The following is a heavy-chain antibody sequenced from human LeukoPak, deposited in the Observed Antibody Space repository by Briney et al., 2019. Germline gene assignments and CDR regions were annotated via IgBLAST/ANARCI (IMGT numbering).Heavy chain of an antibody. CDR3: ARGVKWLLTFWLDY. CDR1: GGSFSGYY. CDR2: TNHSGST. V-gene: IGHV4-34*01. J-gene: IGHJ4*02. Sequence: SETLSLTCAVYGGSFSGYYWSWIRQPPGKGLEWIGETNHSGSTNYNPSLKSRVTISVDTSKNQFSLKLSSVTAADTAVYYCARGVKWLLTFWLDYWGQGTLVTVSS. D-gene: IGHD3-22*01.